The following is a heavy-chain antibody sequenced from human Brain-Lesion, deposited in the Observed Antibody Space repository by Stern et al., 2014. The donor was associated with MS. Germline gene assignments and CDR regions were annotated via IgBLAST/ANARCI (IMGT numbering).Heavy chain of an antibody. J-gene: IGHJ4*02. CDR1: GYRFTSNW. CDR3: ARRGDSSSSGFAY. D-gene: IGHD6-6*01. V-gene: IGHV5-51*01. CDR2: IWPGDSDT. Sequence: EVQLGQSGAEVKKPGESLKISCKGSGYRFTSNWIGWVGQMPGKGLEWMGIIWPGDSDTRYSPSFQGQVTISADKSISTAYLQWSSLQASDTAMYYCARRGDSSSSGFAYWGQGTLVIVSS.